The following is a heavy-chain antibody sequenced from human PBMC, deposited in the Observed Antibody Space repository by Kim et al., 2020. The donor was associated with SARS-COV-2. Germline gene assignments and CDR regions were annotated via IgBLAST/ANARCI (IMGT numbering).Heavy chain of an antibody. Sequence: TVYARKFKGRVTMTEDTSTDRSFMELSSLRSDDTAVYYCVTVFTTHAFNIWGQGTMVTVSS. CDR3: VTVFTTHAFNI. J-gene: IGHJ3*02. D-gene: IGHD3-22*01. V-gene: IGHV1-24*01. CDR2: T.